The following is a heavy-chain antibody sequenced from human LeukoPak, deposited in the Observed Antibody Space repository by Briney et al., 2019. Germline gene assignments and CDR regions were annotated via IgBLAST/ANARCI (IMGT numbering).Heavy chain of an antibody. V-gene: IGHV3-74*01. J-gene: IGHJ4*02. CDR3: ARRSGAYYFDY. Sequence: GGSLRLSCAASGFTFSSYWMHWVRQAPGKGLVWVSRINTDESSTSYADSVKGRFTISRDNAKNTLYLQMNSLRAEDTAVYYCARRSGAYYFDYWGQGTLVTVSS. D-gene: IGHD3-10*01. CDR1: GFTFSSYW. CDR2: INTDESST.